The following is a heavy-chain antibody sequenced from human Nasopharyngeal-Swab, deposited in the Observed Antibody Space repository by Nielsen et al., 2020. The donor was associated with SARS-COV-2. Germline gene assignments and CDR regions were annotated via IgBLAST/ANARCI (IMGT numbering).Heavy chain of an antibody. CDR3: AREVLGYCSSTSCRTYYYYYYGMDV. CDR1: GFTFSSYW. J-gene: IGHJ6*02. CDR2: IKQDGSEK. V-gene: IGHV3-7*01. D-gene: IGHD2-2*01. Sequence: GGSLRLSCAASGFTFSSYWMSWVRQAPGKGLEWVANIKQDGSEKYYVDSVKGRFTISRDNAKNSLYLQMNSLRAEDTAVYYCAREVLGYCSSTSCRTYYYYYYGMDVWGQGTTVTVSS.